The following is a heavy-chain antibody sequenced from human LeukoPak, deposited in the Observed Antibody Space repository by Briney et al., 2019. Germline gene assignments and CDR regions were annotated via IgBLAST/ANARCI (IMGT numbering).Heavy chain of an antibody. J-gene: IGHJ6*03. CDR1: GDSISSYY. Sequence: SETLSLTCTVSGDSISSYYWNWIRQPPGKGLEWIGYIYFIGSTNYNPSLKSRVTISVDTSKNQFSLKLSSVTAADTAVYYCARGRPPIAVAGYYYYYYMDVWGKGTTVTVSS. D-gene: IGHD6-19*01. CDR2: IYFIGST. V-gene: IGHV4-59*12. CDR3: ARGRPPIAVAGYYYYYYMDV.